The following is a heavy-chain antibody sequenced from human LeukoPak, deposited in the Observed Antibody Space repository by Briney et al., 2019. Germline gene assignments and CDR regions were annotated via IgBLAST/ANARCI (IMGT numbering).Heavy chain of an antibody. CDR2: IRQDGSEK. Sequence: PGGSLRLSCEVSGFTFTDYWRNWVRQAPGKGPEWVASIRQDGSEKTYVDSVKGRFTISRDNTKNSLSLQLNGLRAEDTAVYYCARNGTAAGLYFDLWGQGTLLTVSS. D-gene: IGHD6-13*01. CDR1: GFTFTDYW. V-gene: IGHV3-7*01. CDR3: ARNGTAAGLYFDL. J-gene: IGHJ4*01.